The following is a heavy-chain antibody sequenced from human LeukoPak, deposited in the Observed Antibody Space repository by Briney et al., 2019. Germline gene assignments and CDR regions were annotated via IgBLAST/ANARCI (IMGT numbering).Heavy chain of an antibody. CDR2: IRSKAYGGTT. V-gene: IGHV3-49*03. D-gene: IGHD2-2*02. CDR3: TRGKPGYCSSTSCYSEYYFDY. CDR1: GFTFGDYA. Sequence: PGRSLRLSCTASGFTFGDYAMSWFRQAPGKGLEWVGFIRSKAYGGTTEYAASVKGRFTISRDDSKSIAYLQMNSLKTEDTAVYYCTRGKPGYCSSTSCYSEYYFDYWGQGTLVTVSS. J-gene: IGHJ4*02.